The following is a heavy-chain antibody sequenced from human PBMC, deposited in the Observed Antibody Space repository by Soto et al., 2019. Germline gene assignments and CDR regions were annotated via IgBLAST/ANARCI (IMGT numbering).Heavy chain of an antibody. CDR3: ARRGKGVDV. J-gene: IGHJ6*02. Sequence: PGESLKISCEGSGFSFSKYTVGWVRQIPGKGLEWMGIIHPGDSDTRYSPSFQGQVTISADKSISTAYLQWSSLKASDTAMYYCARRGKGVDVWGQGTTVTVSS. CDR2: IHPGDSDT. V-gene: IGHV5-51*01. D-gene: IGHD6-25*01. CDR1: GFSFSKYT.